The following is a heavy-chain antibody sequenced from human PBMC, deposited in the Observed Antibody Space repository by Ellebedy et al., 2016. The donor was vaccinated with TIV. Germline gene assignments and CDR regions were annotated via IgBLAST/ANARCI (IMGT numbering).Heavy chain of an antibody. V-gene: IGHV5-51*01. J-gene: IGHJ4*02. CDR3: ARGAMSYSSSSSFDY. Sequence: GESLKISCQGSGYSFTSYWIGWVRQMPGKGLEWMGIIYPGDSDTRYSPSFQGQVTISADKSISTAYLQWSSLKSDDTAVYFCARGAMSYSSSSSFDYWGQGTLVTVSS. CDR2: IYPGDSDT. CDR1: GYSFTSYW. D-gene: IGHD6-6*01.